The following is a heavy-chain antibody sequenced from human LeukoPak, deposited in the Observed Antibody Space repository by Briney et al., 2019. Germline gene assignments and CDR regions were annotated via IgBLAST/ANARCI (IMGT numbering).Heavy chain of an antibody. CDR2: ISGSGGST. CDR1: GFTFSSYA. J-gene: IGHJ6*03. D-gene: IGHD6-13*01. Sequence: GGSLRLSCAASGFTFSSYAMSWVRQAPGKGLEWVSAISGSGGSTYYADSVKGRFTISRDNSKNTLYLQMNSLRAEDTAVYYCARDQGGYSSSWRYYYCYYYMDVWGKGTTVTVSS. CDR3: ARDQGGYSSSWRYYYCYYYMDV. V-gene: IGHV3-23*01.